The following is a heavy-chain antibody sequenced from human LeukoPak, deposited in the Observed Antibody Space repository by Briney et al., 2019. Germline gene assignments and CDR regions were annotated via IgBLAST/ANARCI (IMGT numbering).Heavy chain of an antibody. V-gene: IGHV3-23*01. CDR3: ARRSPGSSSLFFYYMDV. CDR2: ISSSGSST. J-gene: IGHJ6*03. Sequence: PGGSMRLSCAASGFTFSNHAMSWVRQAAGTGLEWVSGISSSGSSTFFAVHVKGPFTICRDNAKNSLYLQINTLQAEDTAVYYCARRSPGSSSLFFYYMDVWGKGTTVSVSS. D-gene: IGHD1-26*01. CDR1: GFTFSNHA.